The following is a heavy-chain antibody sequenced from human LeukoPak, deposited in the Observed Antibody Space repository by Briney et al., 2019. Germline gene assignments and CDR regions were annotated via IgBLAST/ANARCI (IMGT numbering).Heavy chain of an antibody. CDR2: FYHGGRT. Sequence: SETLSLTCTVSGYSISSGYYWGWIRPPPGKGLEWIGSFYHGGRTFYIPSLKSRVTISVDTSKNQFSLKLSSVTAADTAVYYGAREYSSSWSDDAFDIWGQGTMVTVSS. V-gene: IGHV4-38-2*02. J-gene: IGHJ3*02. CDR1: GYSISSGYY. D-gene: IGHD6-13*01. CDR3: AREYSSSWSDDAFDI.